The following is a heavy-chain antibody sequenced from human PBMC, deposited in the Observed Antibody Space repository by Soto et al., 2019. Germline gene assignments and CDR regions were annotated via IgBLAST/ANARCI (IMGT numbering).Heavy chain of an antibody. Sequence: GGSLRLSCAASGFTFSSYGMHWVRQAPGKGLEWVAVIWYDGSNKYYAESVKGRFTISRDNSKNTLYLQMNNLRAEDTAVYYCARDSHVGSGWQLTADYWGQGTLVTVSS. J-gene: IGHJ4*02. CDR2: IWYDGSNK. D-gene: IGHD6-19*01. CDR1: GFTFSSYG. V-gene: IGHV3-33*01. CDR3: ARDSHVGSGWQLTADY.